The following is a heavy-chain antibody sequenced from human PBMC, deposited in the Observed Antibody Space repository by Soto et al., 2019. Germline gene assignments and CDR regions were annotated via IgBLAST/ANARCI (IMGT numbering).Heavy chain of an antibody. J-gene: IGHJ6*02. D-gene: IGHD3-10*01. CDR2: INHSGST. Sequence: SETLSLTCTVSGGSISSGGYYWSWIRQPPGKGLEWIGEINHSGSTNYNPSLKSRVTISVDTSKNQFSLKLSSVTAADTAVYYCARGYYYYGSDQSHYGMDVWGQGTTVTVSS. CDR1: GGSISSGGYY. V-gene: IGHV4-39*07. CDR3: ARGYYYYGSDQSHYGMDV.